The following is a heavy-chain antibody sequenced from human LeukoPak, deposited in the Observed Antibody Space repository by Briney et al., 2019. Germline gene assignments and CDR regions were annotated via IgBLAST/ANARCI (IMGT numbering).Heavy chain of an antibody. J-gene: IGHJ6*03. CDR3: ARETLYCSSTSCVRGSYYYYMDV. CDR1: GGTFSSYA. V-gene: IGHV1-69*13. Sequence: SVKVSCKASGGTFSSYAISWVRQAPGQGLEWMGGIIPIFGTANYAQKFQGRVTITADESTSTAYMELSSLRSEDTAVYYCARETLYCSSTSCVRGSYYYYMDVWGKGTTVTVSS. CDR2: IIPIFGTA. D-gene: IGHD2-2*01.